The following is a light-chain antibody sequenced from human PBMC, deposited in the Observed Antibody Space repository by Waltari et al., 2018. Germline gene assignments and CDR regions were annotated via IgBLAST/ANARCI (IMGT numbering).Light chain of an antibody. CDR1: NSNIGSNS. V-gene: IGLV1-47*01. Sequence: QSVLTQSPSASGTPGQRVTISCSGSNSNIGSNSVFWYQQLPGTAPKLLIYRNSQRPSGVPDRLSGSTSGTSASLAISGLRSEDEADYYCAAWDDSLSGLVFGGGTKLTVL. CDR3: AAWDDSLSGLV. J-gene: IGLJ3*02. CDR2: RNS.